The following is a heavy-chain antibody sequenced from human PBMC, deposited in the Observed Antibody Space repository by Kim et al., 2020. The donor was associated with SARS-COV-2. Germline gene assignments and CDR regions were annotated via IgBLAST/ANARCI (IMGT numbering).Heavy chain of an antibody. V-gene: IGHV1-3*01. J-gene: IGHJ5*02. D-gene: IGHD3-3*01. CDR3: ARDVKDDFWSGYYTFPTWFDP. Sequence: ASVKVSCKASGYTFTSYAMHWVRQAPGQRLEWMGWINAGNGNTKYSQKLQGRVTITRDTSASTAYMELSSLRSEDTAVYYCARDVKDDFWSGYYTFPTWFDPCGQGTLVTVSS. CDR1: GYTFTSYA. CDR2: INAGNGNT.